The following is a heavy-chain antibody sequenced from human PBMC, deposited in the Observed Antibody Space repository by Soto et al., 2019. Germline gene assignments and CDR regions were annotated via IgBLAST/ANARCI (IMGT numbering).Heavy chain of an antibody. CDR3: AKEGVSTALDV. V-gene: IGHV3-7*05. CDR1: GVTFSSYW. Sequence: GSLRLSCAASGVTFSSYWMSLVRQAPGKGLEWVANIKQDESEKYYVDSVKGRFTISRDNAKNSLYLQMNSLRAEDTAVYYCAKEGVSTALDVWGQGTTVTVSS. CDR2: IKQDESEK. J-gene: IGHJ6*02. D-gene: IGHD2-8*01.